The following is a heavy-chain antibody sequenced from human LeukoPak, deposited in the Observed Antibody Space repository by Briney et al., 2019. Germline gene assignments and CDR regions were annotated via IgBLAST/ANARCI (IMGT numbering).Heavy chain of an antibody. V-gene: IGHV4-61*05. CDR3: VRRDTGWNYFDY. D-gene: IGHD6-19*01. Sequence: SETLSLTCTVSGGSITSTGYDWGWILQPPGKGLQWIGDIYYTGKNNYNPSLKSRVTISLDTSKDHLSLNLTSVVAADTAIYYCVRRDTGWNYFDYWGQGILVTVSS. CDR1: GGSITSTGYD. CDR2: IYYTGKN. J-gene: IGHJ4*02.